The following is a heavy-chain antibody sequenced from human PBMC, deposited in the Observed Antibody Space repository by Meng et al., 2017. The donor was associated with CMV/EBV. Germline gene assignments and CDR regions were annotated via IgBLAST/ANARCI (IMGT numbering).Heavy chain of an antibody. Sequence: RGACKAAGETLTTKNVHWVRQAPGQGLEWMGWIKPDSGAANYAQKFQGRVTMTRDTSISTAYMELGSLRSDDTAVYYCARRSTFYDYWGQGTLVTVSS. D-gene: IGHD1-26*01. V-gene: IGHV1-2*02. CDR1: GETLTTKN. J-gene: IGHJ4*02. CDR2: IKPDSGAA. CDR3: ARRSTFYDY.